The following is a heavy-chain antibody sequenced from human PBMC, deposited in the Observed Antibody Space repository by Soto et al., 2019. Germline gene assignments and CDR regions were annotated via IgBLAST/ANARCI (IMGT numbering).Heavy chain of an antibody. CDR2: ISGSGGST. D-gene: IGHD3-10*01. V-gene: IGHV3-23*01. CDR1: GFTFSSYA. Sequence: GGPLRLSCAASGFTFSSYAMSRVRQAPGKGLEWVSAISGSGGSTYYADSVKGRFTISRDNSKNTLYLQMNSLRAEDTAVYYCAKESGFGDPPRLDPWGQGTLVTVSS. CDR3: AKESGFGDPPRLDP. J-gene: IGHJ5*02.